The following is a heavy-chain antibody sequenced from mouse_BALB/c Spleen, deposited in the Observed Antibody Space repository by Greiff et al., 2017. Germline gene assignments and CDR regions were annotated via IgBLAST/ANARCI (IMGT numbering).Heavy chain of an antibody. J-gene: IGHJ2*01. D-gene: IGHD2-1*01. CDR3: ARGGIYYGNLYYFDY. CDR1: GYTFSSYW. CDR2: ILPGSGST. V-gene: IGHV1-9*01. Sequence: QVQLKESGAELMKPGASVKISCKATGYTFSSYWIEWVKQRPGHGLEWIGEILPGSGSTNYNEKFKGKATFTADTSSNTAYMQLSSLTSEDSAVYYCARGGIYYGNLYYFDYWGQGTTLTVSS.